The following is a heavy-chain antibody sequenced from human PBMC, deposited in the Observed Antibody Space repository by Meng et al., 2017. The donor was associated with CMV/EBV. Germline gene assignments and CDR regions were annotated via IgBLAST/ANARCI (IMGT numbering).Heavy chain of an antibody. V-gene: IGHV3-21*01. J-gene: IGHJ4*02. CDR3: ARGYSSGWSYYFDY. CDR2: ISRSSSYI. Sequence: GESLKISCSASGFTFSSYSMNWVRQAPGKGPEWVSSISRSSSYIYYADSVKGRFTISRDNAKNSLYLQMNSLRAEDTAVYYCARGYSSGWSYYFDYWGQGTLVTVSS. CDR1: GFTFSSYS. D-gene: IGHD6-19*01.